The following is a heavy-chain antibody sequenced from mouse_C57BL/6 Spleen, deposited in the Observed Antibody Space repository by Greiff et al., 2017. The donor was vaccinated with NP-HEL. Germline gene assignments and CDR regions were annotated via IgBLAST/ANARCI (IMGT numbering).Heavy chain of an antibody. CDR2: LSPGSGIT. CDR3: AREGSNSLAY. V-gene: IGHV1-55*01. D-gene: IGHD2-5*01. CDR1: GYTFTSYC. Sequence: QVQLQQPGASLFPPGASVKMSCKASGYTFTSYCITWVKQRPGHGLEWIGALSPGSGITNYNEKFKSKATLTVDTSSSTAYMQLSSLTSADSAVSYCAREGSNSLAYWGQGTLVTVSA. J-gene: IGHJ3*01.